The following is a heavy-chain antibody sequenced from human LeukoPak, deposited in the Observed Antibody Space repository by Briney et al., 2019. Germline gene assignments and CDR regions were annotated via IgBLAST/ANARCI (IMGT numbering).Heavy chain of an antibody. CDR1: GFTFSTYT. CDR3: ARAGRRDSSAYYYGY. CDR2: ISYDGSNT. Sequence: PGGSLRLSCAASGFTFSTYTMHWVRQAPGKGLEWVAVISYDGSNTYYADSVKGRFTISRDNSKNTLSVQMNSLRAEDTAMYYCARAGRRDSSAYYYGYWGQGTLVTVSS. V-gene: IGHV3-30-3*01. J-gene: IGHJ4*02. D-gene: IGHD3-22*01.